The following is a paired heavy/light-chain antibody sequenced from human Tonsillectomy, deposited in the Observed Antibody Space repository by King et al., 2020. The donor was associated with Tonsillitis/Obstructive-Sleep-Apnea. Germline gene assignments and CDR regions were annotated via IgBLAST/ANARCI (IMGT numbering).Heavy chain of an antibody. J-gene: IGHJ6*03. V-gene: IGHV3-53*01. CDR2: IYGLDNT. CDR1: GFTVISNF. Sequence: EVELAESGGRLIQPGGSLRLSCAASGFTVISNFMTWVRQAPGKGLEWVSVIYGLDNTYYSDSVKGRFTISRDNLNNTVYLQMNSLRPEDTAVYYCARTRGSGSYVEYYYMDVWGKGTTVTVSS. CDR3: ARTRGSGSYVEYYYMDV. D-gene: IGHD3-10*01.
Light chain of an antibody. CDR3: QHRSDWPPGT. J-gene: IGKJ1*01. Sequence: EIVLTQSPATLSLSPGERATLSCRASQRVSNYLAWYQQKPGQAPRLLIYHTSNRATGIPARFSGSGSGTDFTLTISSLEPEDFAVYFCQHRSDWPPGTFGQGTKVEI. V-gene: IGKV3-11*01. CDR1: QRVSNY. CDR2: HTS.